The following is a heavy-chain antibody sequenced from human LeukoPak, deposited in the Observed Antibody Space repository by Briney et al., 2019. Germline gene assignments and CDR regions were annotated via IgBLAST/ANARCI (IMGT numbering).Heavy chain of an antibody. D-gene: IGHD3-16*02. V-gene: IGHV3-66*01. CDR1: GFTVSGNY. Sequence: GGSLRLSCAVSGFTVSGNYTIWVRQAPGKGLEWVSIIYSGGSTHYADSVKGRFTISRDNSKNTLYLQMNSLRAEDTAVYYCARLAGDYYVWGSYRLNYYYYMDVWGKGTTVTISS. J-gene: IGHJ6*03. CDR3: ARLAGDYYVWGSYRLNYYYYMDV. CDR2: IYSGGST.